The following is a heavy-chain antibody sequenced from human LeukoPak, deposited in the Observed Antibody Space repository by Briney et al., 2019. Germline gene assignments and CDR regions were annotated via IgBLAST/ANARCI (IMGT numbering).Heavy chain of an antibody. J-gene: IGHJ5*02. CDR1: GGTFSSYA. Sequence: SVKVSCKASGGTFSSYAISWVRQAPGQGLEWMGGITPIFGTANYAQKFQGRVTITADESTSTAYMELSSLRSEDTAVYYCARDGGYSSYYGAYNWFDPWGQGTLVTVSS. CDR3: ARDGGYSSYYGAYNWFDP. D-gene: IGHD6-19*01. V-gene: IGHV1-69*13. CDR2: ITPIFGTA.